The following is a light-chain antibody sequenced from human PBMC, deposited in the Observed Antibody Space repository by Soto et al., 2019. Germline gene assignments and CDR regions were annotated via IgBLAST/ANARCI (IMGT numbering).Light chain of an antibody. CDR3: LQYNYWPPWT. V-gene: IGKV3-15*01. Sequence: IVLTQSPTALSVSPGERATLSCRASQSVSTNLAWYQHKPGQAPRVLIYGASARATGVPARFSGSGSGTEFTLTISSLQSEDFAVYYCLQYNYWPPWTFGQGTKVEI. CDR1: QSVSTN. J-gene: IGKJ1*01. CDR2: GAS.